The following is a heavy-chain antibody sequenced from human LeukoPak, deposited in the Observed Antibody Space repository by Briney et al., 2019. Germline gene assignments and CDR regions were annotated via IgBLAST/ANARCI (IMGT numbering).Heavy chain of an antibody. V-gene: IGHV3-30*03. D-gene: IGHD3-3*01. J-gene: IGHJ6*02. CDR2: ISYDGSNK. CDR3: ASRYDFWSGYYSSRYYYGMDV. CDR1: GFTFSSYG. Sequence: GGSLRLSCAASGFTFSSYGMHWVRQAPGKGLEWVAVISYDGSNKYYADSVKGRFTISRDNSKNTLYLQMNSLRAEDTAVYYCASRYDFWSGYYSSRYYYGMDVWGQGTTVTVSS.